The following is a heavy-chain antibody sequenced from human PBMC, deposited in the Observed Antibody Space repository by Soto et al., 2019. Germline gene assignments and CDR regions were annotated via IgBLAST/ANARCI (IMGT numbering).Heavy chain of an antibody. V-gene: IGHV1-8*01. J-gene: IGHJ6*03. Sequence: ASVKVSCKASGYTFTSYDINWVRQATGQGLEWMGWMNPNSGNTGYAQKFQGRVTMTRNTSISTVYMELSSLRSEDTAVYYCARKGVITYYYYYYMDVWGKGTTVTVSS. CDR2: MNPNSGNT. CDR1: GYTFTSYD. D-gene: IGHD3-22*01. CDR3: ARKGVITYYYYYYMDV.